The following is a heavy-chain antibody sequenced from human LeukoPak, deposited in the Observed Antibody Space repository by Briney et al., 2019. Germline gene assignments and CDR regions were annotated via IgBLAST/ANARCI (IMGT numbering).Heavy chain of an antibody. CDR1: GYTLTELS. J-gene: IGHJ4*02. CDR3: ATVGTVVTPDGLGY. D-gene: IGHD4-23*01. CDR2: FDPEDGET. V-gene: IGHV1-24*01. Sequence: ASVKVSCKVSGYTLTELSMHWVRQAPGKGLEWMGGFDPEDGETIYAQKFQGRVTMTEDTSTDTAYMELSSLRSEDTAVYCCATVGTVVTPDGLGYWGQGTLVTVSS.